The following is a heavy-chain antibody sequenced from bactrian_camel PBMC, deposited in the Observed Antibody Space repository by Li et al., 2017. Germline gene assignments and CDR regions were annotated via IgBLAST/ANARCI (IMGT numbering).Heavy chain of an antibody. CDR1: GINYGSAC. CDR3: AAEPSYSSARACDDDPDEYTY. V-gene: IGHV3S55*01. D-gene: IGHD4*01. CDR2: IDAHGGP. J-gene: IGHJ4*01. Sequence: HVQLVESGGGSVQAGGSLRLTCVATGINYGSACMGWFRQAPGMEREAVAAIDAHGGPSYANSVKGRFTVSRDVTKTTLYLQMNSLKPEDTAMYTCAAEPSYSSARACDDDPDEYTYWGQGTQVTVS.